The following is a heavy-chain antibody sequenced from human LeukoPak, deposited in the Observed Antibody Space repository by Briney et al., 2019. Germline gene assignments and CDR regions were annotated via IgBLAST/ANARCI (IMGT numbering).Heavy chain of an antibody. Sequence: ASVKVSCKASGYTFTSYGISWVRQAPGQGLEWMGWISAYNGNTNYAQKLQGRVTMTTDTSTSTAYMELRSLRSDDTAVYYCARVMTEPYYYYGMDVWGQGTTVTVSS. J-gene: IGHJ6*02. CDR1: GYTFTSYG. CDR2: ISAYNGNT. D-gene: IGHD1-14*01. CDR3: ARVMTEPYYYYGMDV. V-gene: IGHV1-18*01.